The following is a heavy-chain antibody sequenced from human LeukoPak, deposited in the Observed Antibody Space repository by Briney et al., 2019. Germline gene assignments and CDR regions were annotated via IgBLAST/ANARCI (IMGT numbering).Heavy chain of an antibody. CDR1: GFTFSSYG. D-gene: IGHD6-6*01. Sequence: GGSLRLSCAASGFTFSSYGMHWVRQAPGKGLEWVAVISYDGSNKYYADSVKGRFTSSRDNSKNTLYLQMNSLRAEDTAVYYCAKDLQTIAARTSFDYWGQGTLVTVSS. CDR2: ISYDGSNK. CDR3: AKDLQTIAARTSFDY. V-gene: IGHV3-30*18. J-gene: IGHJ4*02.